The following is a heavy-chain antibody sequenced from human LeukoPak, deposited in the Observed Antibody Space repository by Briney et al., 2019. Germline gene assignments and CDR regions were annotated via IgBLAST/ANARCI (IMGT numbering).Heavy chain of an antibody. CDR3: ARDLRRLDP. CDR1: GFTFSIHG. D-gene: IGHD3-16*01. V-gene: IGHV3-74*01. Sequence: GGTLRLSCAASGFTFSIHGMNWVRQGPGKGLEWVSRINSDGSSTSYADSVKGRFTISRDTAKNTLYLQMNSLRAEDTAVYYCARDLRRLDPWGQGTLVTVSS. CDR2: INSDGSST. J-gene: IGHJ5*02.